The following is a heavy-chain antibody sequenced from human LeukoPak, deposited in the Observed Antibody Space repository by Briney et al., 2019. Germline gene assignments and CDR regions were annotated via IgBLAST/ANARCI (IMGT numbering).Heavy chain of an antibody. J-gene: IGHJ6*03. CDR2: IIPIFGTA. V-gene: IGHV1-69*05. CDR3: ARGVAVVPAAILGDYYYYMDV. CDR1: GYTFTSYG. Sequence: ASVKVSCKASGYTFTSYGISWVRQAPGQGLEWMGGIIPIFGTANYAQKFQGRVTITTDESTSTAYMELSSLRSEDTAVYYCARGVAVVPAAILGDYYYYMDVWGKGTTVTVYS. D-gene: IGHD2-2*02.